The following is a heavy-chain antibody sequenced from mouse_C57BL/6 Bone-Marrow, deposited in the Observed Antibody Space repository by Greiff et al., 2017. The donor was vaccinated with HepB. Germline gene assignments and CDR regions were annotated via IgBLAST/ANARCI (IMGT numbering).Heavy chain of an antibody. D-gene: IGHD1-1*01. CDR1: GFSLTSYA. V-gene: IGHV2-9-1*01. CDR3: ARMDYGSSSYWYFDV. CDR2: IWTGGGT. J-gene: IGHJ1*03. Sequence: VQLQQSGPGLVAPSQSLSITCTVSGFSLTSYAISWVRQPPGKGLEWLGVIWTGGGTNYNSALKSRLSISKDNSKSQVFLKMNSLQTDDTARYYCARMDYGSSSYWYFDVWGTGTTVTVSS.